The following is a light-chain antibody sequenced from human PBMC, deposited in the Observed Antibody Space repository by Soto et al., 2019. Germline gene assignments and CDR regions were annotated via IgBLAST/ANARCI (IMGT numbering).Light chain of an antibody. CDR2: GAF. CDR1: QYVTNRY. V-gene: IGKV3-20*01. J-gene: IGKJ1*01. CDR3: QQYGTSPQT. Sequence: EIVLTQSPGTLSLTPGETATLSCRASQYVTNRYLARYQQKVGQAPRLLIYGAFSRVTGIPDRFSGSGSGTSFTLTITRLEPEDFAVYYCQQYGTSPQTFGQGTKVDIK.